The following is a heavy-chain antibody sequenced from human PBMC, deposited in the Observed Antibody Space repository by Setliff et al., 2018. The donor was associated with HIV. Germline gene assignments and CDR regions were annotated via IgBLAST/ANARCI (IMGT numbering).Heavy chain of an antibody. CDR2: INSGTGNT. Sequence: VKVSCKASGFIFTNYGIHWVRQAPGHSLEWMGFINSGTGNTIYSQKFQGRVTFSRDTSASTAYMELSSLRSEDTAVYYCANSVTDASYWYFIHWGRGSPVTVSS. CDR3: ANSVTDASYWYFIH. J-gene: IGHJ2*01. D-gene: IGHD4-17*01. CDR1: GFIFTNYG. V-gene: IGHV1-3*01.